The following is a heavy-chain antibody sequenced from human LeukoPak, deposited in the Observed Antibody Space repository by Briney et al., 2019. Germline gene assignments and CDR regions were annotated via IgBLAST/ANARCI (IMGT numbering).Heavy chain of an antibody. V-gene: IGHV3-7*01. D-gene: IGHD4-23*01. CDR1: GFTFSSYG. J-gene: IGHJ4*02. CDR2: IKEDRTAD. Sequence: GRSLRLSCAASGFTFSSYGMHWVRQAPGKGLEWVAHIKEDRTADYYVDSVKGRFTISKDDGKNSLHLRMNSLRVEDTAVYYCVRGGWELDYWGQGTLVTVSS. CDR3: VRGGWELDY.